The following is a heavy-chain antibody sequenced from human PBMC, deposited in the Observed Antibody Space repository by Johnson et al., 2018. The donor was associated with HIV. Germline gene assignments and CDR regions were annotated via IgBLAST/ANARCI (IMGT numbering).Heavy chain of an antibody. CDR2: ISSDGSNK. J-gene: IGHJ3*02. CDR3: ARGGGCGGDCYSGFDALDI. CDR1: AFAFSSYA. V-gene: IGHV3-30*04. Sequence: QVQLVESGGGVVQPGKSLRLSCVASAFAFSSYAMHWVRHTPGKGLEWVAVISSDGSNKYFADSVKGRFFISRDNSKNTLYLQMNSLTTEDTAAYYCARGGGCGGDCYSGFDALDIWGQGTMVTVSS. D-gene: IGHD2-21*01.